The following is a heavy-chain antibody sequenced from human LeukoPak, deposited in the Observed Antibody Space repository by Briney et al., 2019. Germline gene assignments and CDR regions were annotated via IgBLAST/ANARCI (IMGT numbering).Heavy chain of an antibody. CDR3: ASVSVWELATHTGGSFDY. J-gene: IGHJ4*02. D-gene: IGHD1-26*01. V-gene: IGHV4-30-4*01. Sequence: SQTLSLTCTVSGGLISRIEYYWGWVRQSPVKGLEWLGHIYHTGTTLYSPHLNNRLTVSVDSSKNQFSLTLNSVTAADTAVYYCASVSVWELATHTGGSFDYWGRGILVTVST. CDR1: GGLISRIEYY. CDR2: IYHTGTT.